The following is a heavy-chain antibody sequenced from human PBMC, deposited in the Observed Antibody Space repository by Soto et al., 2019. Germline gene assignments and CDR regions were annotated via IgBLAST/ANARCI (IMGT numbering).Heavy chain of an antibody. Sequence: ASVKVSCKASGYTFTRYAMHWVRQAPGQRPEWMGWINPGNGDTKYSEKLQGRATFTRDTSATTIYMELSSLRSEDTALYYCARNSYISGDDDSYYFDYWGQGTPVTVSS. CDR2: INPGNGDT. CDR3: ARNSYISGDDDSYYFDY. CDR1: GYTFTRYA. V-gene: IGHV1-3*01. J-gene: IGHJ4*02. D-gene: IGHD2-21*02.